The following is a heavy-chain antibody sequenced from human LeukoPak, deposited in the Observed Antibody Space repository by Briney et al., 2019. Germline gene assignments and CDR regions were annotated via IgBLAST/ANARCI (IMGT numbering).Heavy chain of an antibody. CDR3: LRHSVEREKWRAFDI. CDR1: GFTFSSYW. Sequence: PGGSLRLSCAASGFTFSSYWMSWVRQAPGKGLEWMANIKQDGSEKNYGKSVKGRFTISRDNAKNSLFLDLKSLRVEDTAVYYCLRHSVEREKWRAFDIWGQGTVVTVSS. CDR2: IKQDGSEK. V-gene: IGHV3-7*01. J-gene: IGHJ3*02. D-gene: IGHD1-1*01.